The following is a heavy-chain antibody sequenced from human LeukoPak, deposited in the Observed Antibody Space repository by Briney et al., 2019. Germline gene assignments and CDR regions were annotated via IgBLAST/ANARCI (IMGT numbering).Heavy chain of an antibody. Sequence: SETLSLTCAVSGYSISSGYYWGWIRQPPGKGLEWIGSIYHSGSTYYNPSLKSRVTISVDTSKNQFSLKLSSVTAADTAVYYCARRARRVAAAYYYYYMDVWGKGTTVTVSS. CDR2: IYHSGST. CDR3: ARRARRVAAAYYYYYMDV. V-gene: IGHV4-38-2*01. J-gene: IGHJ6*03. D-gene: IGHD2-15*01. CDR1: GYSISSGYY.